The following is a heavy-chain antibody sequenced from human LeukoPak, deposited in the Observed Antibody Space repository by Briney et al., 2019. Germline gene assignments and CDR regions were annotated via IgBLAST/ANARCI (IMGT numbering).Heavy chain of an antibody. CDR3: ARVQGPYDRGHWYFDL. J-gene: IGHJ2*01. D-gene: IGHD3-22*01. V-gene: IGHV1-69*04. Sequence: GASVKVSCKASGGTFSSYAISWVRQAPGQGLEWMGRIIPVLSITHYAQKFQGRVTITADKSTSTVYMELRSLTSEDAAVYYCARVQGPYDRGHWYFDLWGRGTLVTVSS. CDR2: IIPVLSIT. CDR1: GGTFSSYA.